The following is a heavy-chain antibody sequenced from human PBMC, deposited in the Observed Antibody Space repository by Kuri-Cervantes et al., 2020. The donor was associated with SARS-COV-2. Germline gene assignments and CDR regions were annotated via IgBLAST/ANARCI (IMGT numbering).Heavy chain of an antibody. V-gene: IGHV3-48*03. CDR2: ISSSGSTI. Sequence: GGSLRLSCAASGFTFSSYEMNWVRQAPGKGLEWVSYISSSGSTIYYADSVKGRFTISRDNSKNTLYLQMNSLRAEDTAVYYCAKDSPGIAVAEAFDIWGQGTMVTVSS. D-gene: IGHD6-19*01. J-gene: IGHJ3*02. CDR1: GFTFSSYE. CDR3: AKDSPGIAVAEAFDI.